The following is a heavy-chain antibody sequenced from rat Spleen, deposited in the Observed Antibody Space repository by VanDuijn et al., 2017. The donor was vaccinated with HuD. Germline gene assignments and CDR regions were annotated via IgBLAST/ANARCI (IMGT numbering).Heavy chain of an antibody. D-gene: IGHD1-11*01. V-gene: IGHV5-22*01. Sequence: EVQLMESGGGLVQPGRSLKLSCAASGFTFGDYYMAWVRQAPRKGLEWVASIAYEGSSTYYGDSVKGRFTISRDNAQSTLYLQMDSLRSEDTATYYCARHGYGGYSGPFAYWGQGTLVTVSS. CDR2: IAYEGSST. CDR3: ARHGYGGYSGPFAY. CDR1: GFTFGDYY. J-gene: IGHJ3*01.